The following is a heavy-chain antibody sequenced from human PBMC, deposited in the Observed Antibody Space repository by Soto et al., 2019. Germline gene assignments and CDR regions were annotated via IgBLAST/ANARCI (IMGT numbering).Heavy chain of an antibody. CDR3: ARYCSGGSCYEGRSSLFDY. V-gene: IGHV4-30-4*01. J-gene: IGHJ4*02. Sequence: QVQLQESGPGLVKPSQTLSLTCTVSGGSISSGDYYWSWIRQPPGKGLEWIGYIYYSGSTYYNPSLNGRVTISVATSKNQFSLKLRSVTGADTAVYYCARYCSGGSCYEGRSSLFDYWGQGTLVTVSS. D-gene: IGHD2-15*01. CDR2: IYYSGST. CDR1: GGSISSGDYY.